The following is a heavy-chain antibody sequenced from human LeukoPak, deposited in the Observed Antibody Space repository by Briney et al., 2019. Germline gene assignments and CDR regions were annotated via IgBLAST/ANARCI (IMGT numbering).Heavy chain of an antibody. J-gene: IGHJ4*02. CDR2: ISDSFRIT. CDR3: AKRHGDYFDY. CDR1: GFPFSSYA. Sequence: PGGSLRLSCAASGFPFSSYAMSWVRQPPGKGLECVSTISDSFRITDDADSVKGRFTISRDNSKNTLYLQMNTLGAEDTAVYYCAKRHGDYFDYWGQGTLVTVSS. V-gene: IGHV3-23*01. D-gene: IGHD4-17*01.